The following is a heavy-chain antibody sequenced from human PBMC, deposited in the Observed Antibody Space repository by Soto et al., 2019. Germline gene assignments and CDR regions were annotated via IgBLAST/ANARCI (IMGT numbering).Heavy chain of an antibody. CDR2: IFYSGTT. CDR3: WRGEIVGRETHFDY. D-gene: IGHD5-12*01. CDR1: GGSISSTNYY. V-gene: IGHV4-39*01. J-gene: IGHJ4*02. Sequence: QLQLQESGPGLVKPSETLSLTCTVSGGSISSTNYYWGWIRQPPGKGLEWIGSIFYSGTTYYNPSLKSRVAISVDTSKNQFSLKLSSVTAADTAVFYCWRGEIVGRETHFDYWGQGTLVPVSS.